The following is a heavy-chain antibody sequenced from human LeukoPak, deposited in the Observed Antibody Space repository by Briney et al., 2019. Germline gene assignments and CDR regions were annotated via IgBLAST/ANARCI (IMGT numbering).Heavy chain of an antibody. D-gene: IGHD2-2*01. CDR2: INHSGST. CDR3: ARLHCSSTSCYGPLYYYYGMDV. J-gene: IGHJ6*04. CDR1: GGSFSGYY. V-gene: IGHV4-34*01. Sequence: PSETLSLTRAVYGGSFSGYYWSWIRQPPGKGLEWIGEINHSGSTNYNPSLKSRVTISVDTSKNQFSLKLSSVTAADTAVYYCARLHCSSTSCYGPLYYYYGMDVWGKGTTVTVSS.